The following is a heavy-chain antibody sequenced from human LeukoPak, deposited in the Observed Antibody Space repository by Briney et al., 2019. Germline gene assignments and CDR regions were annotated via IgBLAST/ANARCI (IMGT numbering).Heavy chain of an antibody. CDR1: GGSVSSDY. CDR2: ISYSGSS. D-gene: IGHD6-6*01. V-gene: IGHV4-59*02. CDR3: ARGGASSKFFDY. Sequence: SEALSLTCTVSGGSVSSDYWSWIRQPPGKGLEWIGWISYSGSSNYSPSLKSRVTLSVDTSKNQFSLKLSSVIAADTAVYYCARGGASSKFFDYWGQGTLVTVSS. J-gene: IGHJ4*02.